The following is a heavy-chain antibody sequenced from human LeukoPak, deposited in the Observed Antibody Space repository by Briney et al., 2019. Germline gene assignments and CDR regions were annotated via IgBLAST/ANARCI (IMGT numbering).Heavy chain of an antibody. V-gene: IGHV4-39*02. CDR2: IYYSGST. CDR3: AREGRRGYYDSSGYYSDAFDI. J-gene: IGHJ3*02. D-gene: IGHD3-22*01. Sequence: SETLSLTCTVSGGSISSSSYYWGWIRQPPGKGLEWIGSIYYSGSTYYNPSLKSRVTISVDTSKNQSSLKLSSVTAADTAVYYCAREGRRGYYDSSGYYSDAFDIWGQGTMVTVSS. CDR1: GGSISSSSYY.